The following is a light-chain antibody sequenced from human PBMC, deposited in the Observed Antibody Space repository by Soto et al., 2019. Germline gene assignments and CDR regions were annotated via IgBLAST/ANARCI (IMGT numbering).Light chain of an antibody. V-gene: IGLV2-14*03. CDR3: SSYTTNNTRV. CDR1: SGDIGRFNF. CDR2: DVT. Sequence: QSALTQPASVSGSPGQSITIPCTGTSGDIGRFNFVSWYQQHPGKAPNVLIYDVTNRPSGISDRFSGSKSGNTASLTISGLQAEDESLYFCSSYTTNNTRVFGGGTKVTVL. J-gene: IGLJ2*01.